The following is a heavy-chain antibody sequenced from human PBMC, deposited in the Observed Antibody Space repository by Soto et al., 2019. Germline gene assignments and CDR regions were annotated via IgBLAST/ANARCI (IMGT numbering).Heavy chain of an antibody. V-gene: IGHV5-51*01. CDR3: ARDGSGSGGLYNWFDP. CDR1: GYNFTSYW. CDR2: IYPGDSDT. Sequence: PGESLKISCKGSGYNFTSYWIGWVRQIPWKGLEWMGIIYPGDSDTRYSPSFQGQVTISADKSISTAYLQWRSLKASDTAMYYCARDGSGSGGLYNWFDPWGQGTLVTVSS. D-gene: IGHD3-10*01. J-gene: IGHJ5*02.